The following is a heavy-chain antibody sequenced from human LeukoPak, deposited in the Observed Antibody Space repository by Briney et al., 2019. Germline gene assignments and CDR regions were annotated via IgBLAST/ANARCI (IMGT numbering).Heavy chain of an antibody. J-gene: IGHJ4*02. Sequence: SGGSLRLSCAASGFTFSSYPMSWVRQAPGKGLEWVSDISWNSGSIGYADSVKGRFTISRDNAKTSLYLQMNSLRAEDTALYYCAKDATYSSGWTDYWGQGTLVTVSS. CDR3: AKDATYSSGWTDY. D-gene: IGHD6-19*01. V-gene: IGHV3-9*01. CDR1: GFTFSSYP. CDR2: ISWNSGSI.